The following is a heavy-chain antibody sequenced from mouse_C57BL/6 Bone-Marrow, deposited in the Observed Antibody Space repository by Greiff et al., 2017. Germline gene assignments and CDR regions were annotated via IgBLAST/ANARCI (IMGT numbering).Heavy chain of an antibody. V-gene: IGHV1-12*01. CDR2: IYPGNGDN. Sequence: QVQLQQSGAELVRPGASVKMSCKASGYTFTSYNMHWVKQTPRQGLEWIGAIYPGNGDNSYNQKFKGKATLTVDKSSSKAFMQLSSRTSEDSAVYFCARRYGNVDAMDYWGQGTSVTGSS. CDR1: GYTFTSYN. D-gene: IGHD2-1*01. J-gene: IGHJ4*01. CDR3: ARRYGNVDAMDY.